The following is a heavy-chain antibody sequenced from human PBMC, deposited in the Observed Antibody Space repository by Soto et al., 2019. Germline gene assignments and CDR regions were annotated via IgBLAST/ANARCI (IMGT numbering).Heavy chain of an antibody. CDR3: ARDIYYASSGYLPDY. J-gene: IGHJ4*02. CDR2: INPNSGGT. Sequence: ASVKVSCKASGYTFTGYYMHWVRQAPGQGLEWMGWINPNSGGTNYAQKFQGRVTMTRDTSISTAYMELSRLRSDDTAVYYCARDIYYASSGYLPDYWGQGTLVTVSS. V-gene: IGHV1-2*02. CDR1: GYTFTGYY. D-gene: IGHD3-22*01.